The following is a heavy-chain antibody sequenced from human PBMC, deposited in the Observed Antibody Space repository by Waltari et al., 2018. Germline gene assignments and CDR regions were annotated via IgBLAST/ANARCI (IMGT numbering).Heavy chain of an antibody. CDR1: GDSIHSGAW. Sequence: QVQLQESGPGLVKPSGTLSLTGAVSGDSIHSGAWALWVRQPPGKGLEWIGEIYHSGMTTYNPSLTGRFSISVDKSKNQFSLHMGSVTAADTAMYFCARGMETNGRYGSHRFDPWGQGTLVTVSS. V-gene: IGHV4-4*02. D-gene: IGHD3-10*01. CDR2: IYHSGMT. J-gene: IGHJ5*02. CDR3: ARGMETNGRYGSHRFDP.